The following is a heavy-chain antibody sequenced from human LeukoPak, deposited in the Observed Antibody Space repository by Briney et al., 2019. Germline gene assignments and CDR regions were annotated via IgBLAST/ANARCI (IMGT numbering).Heavy chain of an antibody. J-gene: IGHJ4*02. Sequence: ASVKVSCKASGYTFTSYAMHWVRQAPGQRLEWMGWINAGNGNTKYSQEFQGRVTITRDTSASTAYMELSSLRSEDMAVYYCARGGGRNDFWSGSDHFDYWGQGTLVTVSS. D-gene: IGHD3-3*01. V-gene: IGHV1-3*03. CDR2: INAGNGNT. CDR3: ARGGGRNDFWSGSDHFDY. CDR1: GYTFTSYA.